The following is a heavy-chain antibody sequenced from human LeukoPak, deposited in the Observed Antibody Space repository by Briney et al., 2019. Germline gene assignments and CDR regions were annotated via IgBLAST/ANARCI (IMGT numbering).Heavy chain of an antibody. CDR2: ISGSGGST. Sequence: PGGSLRLSCAASGFTFSDYYMSWIRQAPGKGLEWVSAISGSGGSTYYADSVKGRFTISRDNSKNTLYLQMNSLRAEDTAVYYCAKDRAFYYDSSGYYHRWGQGTLVTVSS. V-gene: IGHV3-23*01. D-gene: IGHD3-22*01. J-gene: IGHJ4*02. CDR3: AKDRAFYYDSSGYYHR. CDR1: GFTFSDYY.